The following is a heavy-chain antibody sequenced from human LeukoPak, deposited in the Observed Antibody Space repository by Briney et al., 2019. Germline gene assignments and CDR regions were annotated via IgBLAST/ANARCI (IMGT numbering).Heavy chain of an antibody. Sequence: GGSLRLSCAASGFSFSDYWMTWVRQAPGKGLEWVANIKKDGSDGNYGDSVKGRFTISRDNAKNSLYLQMNSLRAEDTAVYYCARGGGNNYDPSAYYCLAGYWGQGTLVTVSS. D-gene: IGHD3-22*01. CDR1: GFSFSDYW. V-gene: IGHV3-7*01. CDR2: IKKDGSDG. J-gene: IGHJ4*02. CDR3: ARGGGNNYDPSAYYCLAGY.